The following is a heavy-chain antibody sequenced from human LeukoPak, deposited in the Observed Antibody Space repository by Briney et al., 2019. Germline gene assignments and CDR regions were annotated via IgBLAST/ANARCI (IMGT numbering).Heavy chain of an antibody. V-gene: IGHV3-30-3*01. Sequence: PGGSLRLSCAASGFTFSSYAMHWVRQAPGKGLEWVAVISYDGSNKYYADSVKGRFTISRDNSKNTLYLQMNSLRAEDTAVYYCARGLQLLMHGMDVWGQGTTVTVSS. CDR1: GFTFSSYA. CDR2: ISYDGSNK. J-gene: IGHJ6*02. D-gene: IGHD2-2*01. CDR3: ARGLQLLMHGMDV.